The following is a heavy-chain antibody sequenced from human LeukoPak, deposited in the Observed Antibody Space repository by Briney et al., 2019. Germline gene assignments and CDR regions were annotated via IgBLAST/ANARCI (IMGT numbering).Heavy chain of an antibody. CDR3: ASQSIAVAVLFDY. J-gene: IGHJ4*02. CDR2: VIPIFGTA. D-gene: IGHD6-19*01. CDR1: GGTFSSYA. V-gene: IGHV1-69*05. Sequence: SVKVSCKASGGTFSSYAISWVRQAPGQGLEWMGGVIPIFGTANYAQKFQGRVTITTDKSTSTAYMELSSLRSEDTAVYYCASQSIAVAVLFDYWGQGTLVTVSS.